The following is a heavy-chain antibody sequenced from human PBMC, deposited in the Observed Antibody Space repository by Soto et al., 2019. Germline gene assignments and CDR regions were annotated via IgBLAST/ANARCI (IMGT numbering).Heavy chain of an antibody. Sequence: QVQLQQWGAGLLKPSETLSLTCAVYGGSFSGYYWTWIRQPPGTGLEWIGEINHSGSTNYNPSLKSRGTISVDTSKNQFSLKLTSGTAADTAVYDCARDKITGLFDYWGQGTLVTVSS. CDR3: ARDKITGLFDY. J-gene: IGHJ4*02. V-gene: IGHV4-34*01. CDR1: GGSFSGYY. D-gene: IGHD2-8*02. CDR2: INHSGST.